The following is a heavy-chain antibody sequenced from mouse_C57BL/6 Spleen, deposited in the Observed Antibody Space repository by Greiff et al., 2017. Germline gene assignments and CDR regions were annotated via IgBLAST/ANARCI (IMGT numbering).Heavy chain of an antibody. CDR1: GFTFSNYW. V-gene: IGHV6-3*01. CDR2: IRLKSDNYAT. CDR3: TTIYYGDY. J-gene: IGHJ2*01. D-gene: IGHD2-1*01. Sequence: EVKVEESGGGLVQPGGSMKLSCVASGFTFSNYWMNWVRQSPEKGLEWVAQIRLKSDNYATHYAESVKGRFTISRDDSKSSVYLQMNNLRAEDTGIYYCTTIYYGDYWGQGTTLTVSS.